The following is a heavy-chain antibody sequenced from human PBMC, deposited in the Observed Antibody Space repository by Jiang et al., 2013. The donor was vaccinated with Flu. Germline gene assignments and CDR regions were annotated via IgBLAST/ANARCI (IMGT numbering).Heavy chain of an antibody. CDR3: ARAPFNMMATIPQTHFDY. V-gene: IGHV6-1*01. CDR1: GDSVSSNSAA. D-gene: IGHD5-24*01. CDR2: TYYRSKWYN. J-gene: IGHJ4*02. Sequence: QTLSLTCAISGDSVSSNSAAWNWIRQSPSRGLEWLGRTYYRSKWYNDYAVSVKSRITINPDTSKNQFSLQLNSVTPEDTAVYYCARAPFNMMATIPQTHFDYWGQGTLVTVSS.